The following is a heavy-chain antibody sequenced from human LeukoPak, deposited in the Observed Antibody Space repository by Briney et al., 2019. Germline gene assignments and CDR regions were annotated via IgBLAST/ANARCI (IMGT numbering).Heavy chain of an antibody. D-gene: IGHD6-13*01. CDR2: IIPIFGTA. Sequence: GASVKVSCKASGYTFTDYYMHRVRQAPGQGLEWMGGIIPIFGTANYAQKFQGRVTITADESTSTAYMELSSLRSEDTAVYYCARSSSWYDAFDIWGQGTMVTVSS. CDR1: GYTFTDYY. J-gene: IGHJ3*02. CDR3: ARSSSWYDAFDI. V-gene: IGHV1-69*13.